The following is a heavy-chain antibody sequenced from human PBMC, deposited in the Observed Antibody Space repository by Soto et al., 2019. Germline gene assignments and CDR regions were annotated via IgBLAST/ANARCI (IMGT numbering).Heavy chain of an antibody. CDR2: IYYSGST. Sequence: SETLSLTCTVSGGSISSYYWSWIRQPPGKGLEWIGYIYYSGSTNYNPPLKSRVTISVDTSKNQFSLKLSSVTAADTAVYHCAREGSGGSDPWGQGTLVTVSS. V-gene: IGHV4-59*01. J-gene: IGHJ5*02. CDR3: AREGSGGSDP. D-gene: IGHD2-15*01. CDR1: GGSISSYY.